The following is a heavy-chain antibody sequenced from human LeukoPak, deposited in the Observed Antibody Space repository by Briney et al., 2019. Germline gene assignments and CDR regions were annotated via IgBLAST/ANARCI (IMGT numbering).Heavy chain of an antibody. CDR1: GFTFSSYV. Sequence: PGRSLRLSCAAYGFTFSSYVMHWVRQAPGKGLEWVAVIWYDGSNKYYADSVKGRFTISRDNSKNTLYLQMNSLRAEDTAVYYCARDGIAVAGTGWFDPWGQGTLVTVSS. CDR2: IWYDGSNK. CDR3: ARDGIAVAGTGWFDP. V-gene: IGHV3-33*01. D-gene: IGHD6-19*01. J-gene: IGHJ5*02.